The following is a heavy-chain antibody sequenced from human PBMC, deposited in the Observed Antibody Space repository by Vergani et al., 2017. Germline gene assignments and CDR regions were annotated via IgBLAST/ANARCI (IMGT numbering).Heavy chain of an antibody. D-gene: IGHD6-19*01. Sequence: QVQLVESGGGEVQPGRSLRLSCSASGFTFSDHYMSWVRQAPGKGLEWISYMSSGDSIYYADSVKGRFTVSRDNTKNTLYLQMNSLRAEDTAVYYCARAGYSSGWYLPGDYYYMDVWGKGTTVTVSS. CDR1: GFTFSDHY. V-gene: IGHV3-11*04. CDR2: MSSGDSI. J-gene: IGHJ6*03. CDR3: ARAGYSSGWYLPGDYYYMDV.